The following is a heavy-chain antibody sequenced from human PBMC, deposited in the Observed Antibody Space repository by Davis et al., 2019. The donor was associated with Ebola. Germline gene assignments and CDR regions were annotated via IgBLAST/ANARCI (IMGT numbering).Heavy chain of an antibody. J-gene: IGHJ3*02. Sequence: PSETLSLTCAVYGGSFSGYYWSWIRQPPGKGLEWIGEINHSGSTNYNPSLKSRVTISVDTSKNQFSLKLSSVTAADTAVYYCARAGFLQGDAFDIWGQGTMVTVSS. V-gene: IGHV4-34*01. CDR1: GGSFSGYY. CDR2: INHSGST. D-gene: IGHD2/OR15-2a*01. CDR3: ARAGFLQGDAFDI.